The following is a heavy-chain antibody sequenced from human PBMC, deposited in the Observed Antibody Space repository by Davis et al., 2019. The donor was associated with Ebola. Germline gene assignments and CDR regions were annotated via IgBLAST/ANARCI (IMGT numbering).Heavy chain of an antibody. Sequence: DSVKGRFTISRDNSRNTLYLQMNSLRAEDTAIYYCARGDAYIPFDYWGQGTLVTVSS. D-gene: IGHD5-24*01. J-gene: IGHJ4*02. V-gene: IGHV3-30*07. CDR3: ARGDAYIPFDY.